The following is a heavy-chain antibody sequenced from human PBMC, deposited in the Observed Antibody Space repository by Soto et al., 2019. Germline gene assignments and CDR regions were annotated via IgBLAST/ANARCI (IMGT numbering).Heavy chain of an antibody. D-gene: IGHD2-2*01. CDR1: GFTFSSYG. Sequence: GGSLRLSCAASGFTFSSYGMHWVRQAPGKGLEWVAVIWYDGSNKYYADSVKGRFTISRDNSKNTLYLQMNSLRAEDTAVYYCARENEDIVVVPAAENYFDYWGQGTLVTVSS. CDR2: IWYDGSNK. CDR3: ARENEDIVVVPAAENYFDY. J-gene: IGHJ4*02. V-gene: IGHV3-33*01.